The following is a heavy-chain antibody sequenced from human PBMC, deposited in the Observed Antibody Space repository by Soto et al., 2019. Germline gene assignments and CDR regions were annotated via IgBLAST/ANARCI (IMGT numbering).Heavy chain of an antibody. Sequence: QVQLVQSGAEVKKPGSSVKVSCKTSGVSFNNNGIGWVRQAPGHGLEWMGGVSPPFRTSNYARKFQGRISLTAHASTGTVNMELSSLTSEDTAQHYGARVLYYGSGSYSSYGMDVWGQGTTVTVSS. D-gene: IGHD3-10*01. CDR1: GVSFNNNG. CDR3: ARVLYYGSGSYSSYGMDV. J-gene: IGHJ6*02. V-gene: IGHV1-69*01. CDR2: VSPPFRTS.